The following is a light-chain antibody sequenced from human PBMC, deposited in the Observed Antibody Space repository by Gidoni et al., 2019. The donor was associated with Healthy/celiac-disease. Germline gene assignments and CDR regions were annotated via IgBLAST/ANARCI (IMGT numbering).Light chain of an antibody. J-gene: IGKJ4*01. V-gene: IGKV3-11*01. CDR1: QSVSSY. Sequence: SQSVSSYLAWYQQKPGQAPRLLIYDAPNRATGIPARFSGSGSGTDVTLTISSLEPDDFAVYYCQQRSNWPLTFGGGTKVEIK. CDR2: DAP. CDR3: QQRSNWPLT.